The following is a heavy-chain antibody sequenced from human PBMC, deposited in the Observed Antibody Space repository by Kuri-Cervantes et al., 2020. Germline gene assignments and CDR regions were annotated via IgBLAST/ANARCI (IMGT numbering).Heavy chain of an antibody. V-gene: IGHV1-46*01. CDR2: INPSGGST. Sequence: ASVKVSCKASGYTFTSYYMHWVRQAPGQGLEWMGIINPSGGSTSYAQKFQGRVTMTRDTSTSTVYMELSSLRSEDTAVYYCARDSDQTDHYGDYGERNFDYWGQGTLVTVSS. CDR1: GYTFTSYY. D-gene: IGHD4-17*01. J-gene: IGHJ4*02. CDR3: ARDSDQTDHYGDYGERNFDY.